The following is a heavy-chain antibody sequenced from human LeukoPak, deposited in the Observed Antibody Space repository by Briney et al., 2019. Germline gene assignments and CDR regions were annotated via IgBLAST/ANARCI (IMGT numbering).Heavy chain of an antibody. V-gene: IGHV3-23*01. CDR3: AKVDGYYYYYGMDV. CDR1: GFTFSSYA. Sequence: GGSLRLSCAASGFTFSSYAMSWVRQAPGKGLEWVSAISGSGGSTYNADSMKGRFTISRDNSKNTLYLQMNSLRAEDTAVYYCAKVDGYYYYYGMDVWGQGTTVTVSS. J-gene: IGHJ6*02. CDR2: ISGSGGST. D-gene: IGHD2-2*03.